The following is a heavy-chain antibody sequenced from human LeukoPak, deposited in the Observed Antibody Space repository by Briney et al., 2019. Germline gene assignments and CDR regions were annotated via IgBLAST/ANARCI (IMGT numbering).Heavy chain of an antibody. CDR1: GFTFNNYV. CDR3: ARSFGLDY. CDR2: IRSGAVST. V-gene: IGHV3-23*01. D-gene: IGHD2/OR15-2a*01. Sequence: GGSLRLSCAASGFTFNNYVMSWVRQAPGKGLEWVSGIRSGAVSTYYADSVKGRFTISRDNSKATLFLQMNSLRVDDSAVYYCARSFGLDYWGQGALVTVSS. J-gene: IGHJ4*02.